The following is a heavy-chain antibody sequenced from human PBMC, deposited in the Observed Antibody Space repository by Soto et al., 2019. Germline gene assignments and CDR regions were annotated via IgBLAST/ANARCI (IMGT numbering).Heavy chain of an antibody. CDR2: INHSGST. J-gene: IGHJ6*02. CDR3: ARGPYYDFWSGYYHHYYYYGMDV. D-gene: IGHD3-3*01. V-gene: IGHV4-34*01. CDR1: GGSFSGYY. Sequence: SETLSLTCAVYGGSFSGYYWSWIRQPPGKGLEWIGEINHSGSTNYNPSLKSRVTISVDTSKNQFSLKPSSVTAADTAVYYCARGPYYDFWSGYYHHYYYYGMDVWGQGTTVTVSS.